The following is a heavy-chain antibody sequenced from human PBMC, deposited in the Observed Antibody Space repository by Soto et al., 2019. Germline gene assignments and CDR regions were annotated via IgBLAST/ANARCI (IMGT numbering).Heavy chain of an antibody. J-gene: IGHJ6*02. CDR1: GGTFSSYT. CDR2: IIPTFGTA. CDR3: ARPSCGAACYYYGMDV. V-gene: IGHV1-69*12. Sequence: QVQLVQSGAEVKKPGSSVNVSCKASGGTFSSYTISWVRQAPGQGLEWMGGIIPTFGTADYAQKFQGRVTITADESTSTGYMELSSLRSEDTALYYCARPSCGAACYYYGMDVWGQGTAVTVSS. D-gene: IGHD2-21*01.